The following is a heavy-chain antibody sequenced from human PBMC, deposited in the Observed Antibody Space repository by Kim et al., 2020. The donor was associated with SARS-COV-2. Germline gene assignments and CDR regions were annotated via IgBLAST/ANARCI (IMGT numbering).Heavy chain of an antibody. CDR1: GYTFTSYA. CDR3: AREALPFLTYYDYVWGRSGGFDY. Sequence: ASVKVSCKASGYTFTSYAMNWVRQAPGQGLEWMGWINTNTGNPTYAQGFTGRFVFSLDTSVSTAYLQISSLKAEDTAVYYCAREALPFLTYYDYVWGRSGGFDYWGQGTLVTVSS. CDR2: INTNTGNP. D-gene: IGHD3-16*01. J-gene: IGHJ4*02. V-gene: IGHV7-4-1*02.